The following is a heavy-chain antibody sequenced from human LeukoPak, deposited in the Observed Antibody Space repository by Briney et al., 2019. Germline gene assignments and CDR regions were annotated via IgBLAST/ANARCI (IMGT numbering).Heavy chain of an antibody. D-gene: IGHD6-13*01. J-gene: IGHJ4*02. V-gene: IGHV4-39*01. CDR2: VYYTGST. Sequence: SETLSLTCTVSGGSISSGSYHWGWIRQPPGKGLEWIGNVYYTGSTYYNPSLKSRVTITSKNQFSLKLISVTAADTAVYYCASGSYISSTWYYFDYWGQGTLVTVSS. CDR1: GGSISSGSYH. CDR3: ASGSYISSTWYYFDY.